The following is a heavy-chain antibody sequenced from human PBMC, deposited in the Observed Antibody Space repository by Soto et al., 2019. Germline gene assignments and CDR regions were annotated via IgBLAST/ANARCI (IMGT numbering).Heavy chain of an antibody. CDR3: ANAPPLWFGNMDG. V-gene: IGHV3-30*18. J-gene: IGHJ6*02. Sequence: GVCLRRCGAAAVFSRSRYYMHRFRQAPGNRLGWGAFRSYDGSNKYYGYSVKVLFTSSRDNSNKTLYLQMNRLRAEDTAVYYCANAPPLWFGNMDGWGQGTRVSVSS. D-gene: IGHD3-10*01. CDR1: VFSRSRYY. CDR2: RSYDGSNK.